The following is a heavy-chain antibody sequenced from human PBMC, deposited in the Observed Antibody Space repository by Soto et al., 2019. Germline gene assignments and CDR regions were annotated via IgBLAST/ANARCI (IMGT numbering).Heavy chain of an antibody. CDR1: GFTFSSYG. V-gene: IGHV3-30*18. D-gene: IGHD5-12*01. Sequence: GGSLRLSCAASGFTFSSYGMHWVRQAPGKGLEWVAVISYDGSNKYYADSVKGRFTISRDNSKNTLYLQMNSLRAEDTAVYYCAKVRVATIREAFDYWGQGNLVTVSS. J-gene: IGHJ4*02. CDR3: AKVRVATIREAFDY. CDR2: ISYDGSNK.